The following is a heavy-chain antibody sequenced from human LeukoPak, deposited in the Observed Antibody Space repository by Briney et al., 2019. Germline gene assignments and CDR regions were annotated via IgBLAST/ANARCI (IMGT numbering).Heavy chain of an antibody. CDR1: EFTFSSYN. CDR3: ARRAGAYSHPYDY. D-gene: IGHD4/OR15-4a*01. J-gene: IGHJ4*02. CDR2: ISSSGSTI. V-gene: IGHV3-48*01. Sequence: PGGSLRLSCAASEFTFSSYNMNWVRQAPGKGLEWVSYISSSGSTIYYSDSVKGRFTISRDNSKNTLYLQMNSLRAEDTAVYYCARRAGAYSHPYDYWGQGTLVTVSS.